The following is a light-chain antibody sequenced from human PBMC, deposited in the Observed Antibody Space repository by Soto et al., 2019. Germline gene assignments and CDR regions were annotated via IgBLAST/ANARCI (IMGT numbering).Light chain of an antibody. CDR2: DAS. J-gene: IGKJ1*01. V-gene: IGKV3-11*01. CDR1: QSVSSY. Sequence: PGERATLSCRASQSVSSYLAWYQQKPGQAPRLLIYDASNRATGIPARFSGSGSGTDFTLTISSLEPEDFAVYYCQQRSNWPRWTFGQGTKVEIK. CDR3: QQRSNWPRWT.